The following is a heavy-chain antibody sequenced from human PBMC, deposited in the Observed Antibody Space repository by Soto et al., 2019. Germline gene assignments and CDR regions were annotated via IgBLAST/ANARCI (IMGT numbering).Heavy chain of an antibody. J-gene: IGHJ4*02. D-gene: IGHD2-8*01. Sequence: QVQLQQWGAGLLKPSETLSLTCAVYGVSFSDFYWSWIRQSPGKGLEWIGEINHSGSTNYNPSLKSRVTISVDTSKNQFSLKLSSVTAADTAVYYCARGAVLMVYAAFDFWGQGTLVTVSS. V-gene: IGHV4-34*01. CDR1: GVSFSDFY. CDR3: ARGAVLMVYAAFDF. CDR2: INHSGST.